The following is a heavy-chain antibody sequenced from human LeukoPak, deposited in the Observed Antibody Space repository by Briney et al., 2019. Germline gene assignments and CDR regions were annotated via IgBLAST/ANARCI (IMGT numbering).Heavy chain of an antibody. CDR1: GFTFDDYG. CDR3: ARIGGNSDLGFYYYMDV. J-gene: IGHJ6*03. CDR2: ISSSSSYI. V-gene: IGHV3-21*01. D-gene: IGHD4-23*01. Sequence: GGSLRLSCAASGFTFDDYGMSWVRQAPGKGLEWVSSISSSSSYIYYADSVKGRFTISRDNAKNSLYLQMNSLRAEDTAVYYCARIGGNSDLGFYYYMDVWGKGTTVTVSS.